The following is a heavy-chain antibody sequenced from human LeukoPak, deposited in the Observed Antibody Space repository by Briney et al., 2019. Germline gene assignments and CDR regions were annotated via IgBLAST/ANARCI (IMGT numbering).Heavy chain of an antibody. Sequence: GRSLRLSCAASGFTFDDYAMHWVRQAPGKGLEWVSGISWNSGSIGYADSVKGRFTISRDNSKNTLYLQMNSLRAEDTAVYYCARGIGYCSGGSCYFKEDYYYGMDVWGKGTTVTVSS. J-gene: IGHJ6*04. V-gene: IGHV3-9*01. CDR2: ISWNSGSI. D-gene: IGHD2-15*01. CDR1: GFTFDDYA. CDR3: ARGIGYCSGGSCYFKEDYYYGMDV.